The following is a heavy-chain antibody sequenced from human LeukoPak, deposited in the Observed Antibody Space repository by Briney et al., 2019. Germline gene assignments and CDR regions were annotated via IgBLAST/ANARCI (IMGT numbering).Heavy chain of an antibody. CDR2: IYYSGST. J-gene: IGHJ4*02. CDR1: GGSVSTDYYY. D-gene: IGHD4-17*01. Sequence: PSETLSLTCTVSGGSVSTDYYYWSWIRQPPGKGLEWIGYIYYSGSTNYNPSLKSRVTISAGTSKNHFSLKLSSVTAADTAVYYCARSGTTVTKGLFDYWGQGALVTVSS. V-gene: IGHV4-61*03. CDR3: ARSGTTVTKGLFDY.